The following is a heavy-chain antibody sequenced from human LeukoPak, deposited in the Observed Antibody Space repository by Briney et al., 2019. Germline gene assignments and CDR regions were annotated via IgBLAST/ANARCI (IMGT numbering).Heavy chain of an antibody. D-gene: IGHD1-26*01. J-gene: IGHJ4*02. Sequence: SVKVSCKASGGTFSSYAISWVRQAPGQGLEWMGGIIPIFGTANYAQKFQGRVTITADESTSTAYMELSSLRSEDTAVYYCARGEWELRDPYYFDYWGQGTLVTVSS. CDR3: ARGEWELRDPYYFDY. CDR2: IIPIFGTA. CDR1: GGTFSSYA. V-gene: IGHV1-69*13.